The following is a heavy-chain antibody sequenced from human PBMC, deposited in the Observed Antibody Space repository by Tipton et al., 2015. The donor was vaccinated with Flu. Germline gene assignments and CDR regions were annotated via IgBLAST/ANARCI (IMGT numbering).Heavy chain of an antibody. V-gene: IGHV1-18*01. D-gene: IGHD3-22*01. CDR3: AANHYYDSSGYYFGVGAFDI. Sequence: QLVQSGAEVKKPGASVKVSCKASGYTFTSYGISWVRQAPGQGLEWMGWISAYNGNTNYAQKLQGRVTMTTDTSTSTAYMELRSRRSDDTAVYYCAANHYYDSSGYYFGVGAFDIWGRGTMVTVSS. CDR1: GYTFTSYG. CDR2: ISAYNGNT. J-gene: IGHJ3*02.